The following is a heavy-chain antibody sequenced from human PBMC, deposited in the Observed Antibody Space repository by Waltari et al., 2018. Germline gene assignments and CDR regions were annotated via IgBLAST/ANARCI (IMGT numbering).Heavy chain of an antibody. J-gene: IGHJ4*02. Sequence: QVQLQESGPGLVKPSETLSLTCTVSGGSISSSYWSWIRQPPGKGLEWIGYIYYSGSTNYNPSLKSRVTISVDTSKNQFSLKLSSVTAADTAVYYCARDGRRWELVYWGQGTLVTVSS. D-gene: IGHD1-26*01. CDR1: GGSISSSY. CDR3: ARDGRRWELVY. V-gene: IGHV4-59*01. CDR2: IYYSGST.